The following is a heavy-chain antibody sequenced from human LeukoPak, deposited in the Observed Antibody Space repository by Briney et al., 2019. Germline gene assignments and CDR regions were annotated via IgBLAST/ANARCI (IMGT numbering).Heavy chain of an antibody. D-gene: IGHD6-19*01. Sequence: PSETLSLXCTVSGGSISSSSYYWGWIRQPPEKGLEWIGSIYYSGSTYYNPSLKSRVTISVDTSKNQFSLKLSSVTAADTAVYYCARQSTDSSGWYRWGQGTLVTVSS. V-gene: IGHV4-39*01. CDR2: IYYSGST. CDR3: ARQSTDSSGWYR. CDR1: GGSISSSSYY. J-gene: IGHJ5*02.